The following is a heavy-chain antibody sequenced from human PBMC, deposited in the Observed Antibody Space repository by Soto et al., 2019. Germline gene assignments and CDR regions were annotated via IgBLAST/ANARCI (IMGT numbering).Heavy chain of an antibody. CDR1: GGSVSSGSLF. Sequence: KASETLSLTCTVSGGSVSSGSLFWSWIRQPPGKGLEWIGYIYYSGSTNSNPSLKRRVTISVDTSKNQFSLRLSSVTAADTAVYYCAGAKYFYDNSGYYVHWGQGTLGTVSS. CDR3: AGAKYFYDNSGYYVH. D-gene: IGHD3-22*01. V-gene: IGHV4-61*01. J-gene: IGHJ4*02. CDR2: IYYSGST.